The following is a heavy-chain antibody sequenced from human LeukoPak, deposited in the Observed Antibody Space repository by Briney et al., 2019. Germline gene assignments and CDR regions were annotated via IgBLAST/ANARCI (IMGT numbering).Heavy chain of an antibody. Sequence: GGSLRPSCAASGFTFSTYGMNWVRQAPGKGLEWVSDISGSGGKTQYADSVKGRFTMSRDNSKNTLYLQMSSLRVEDTAIYYCAKQGDRAYFDYWGQGTLVTVSS. CDR1: GFTFSTYG. J-gene: IGHJ4*02. D-gene: IGHD3-10*01. CDR3: AKQGDRAYFDY. V-gene: IGHV3-23*01. CDR2: ISGSGGKT.